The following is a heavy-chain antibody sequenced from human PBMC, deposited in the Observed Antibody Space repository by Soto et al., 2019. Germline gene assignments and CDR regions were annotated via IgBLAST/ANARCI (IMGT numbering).Heavy chain of an antibody. CDR2: MSGSSGMT. D-gene: IGHD2-21*02. CDR1: GFPFSNYA. Sequence: PGGSLRLSCVGSGFPFSNYAMSWVRQVQGKGLEWVSAMSGSSGMTYYADSVKGRFTVSRDNSKNTLYLQMDSLRAEDTAMYYCANLGSCSGNCYAQGHWGQGTPVTVSS. V-gene: IGHV3-23*01. CDR3: ANLGSCSGNCYAQGH. J-gene: IGHJ4*02.